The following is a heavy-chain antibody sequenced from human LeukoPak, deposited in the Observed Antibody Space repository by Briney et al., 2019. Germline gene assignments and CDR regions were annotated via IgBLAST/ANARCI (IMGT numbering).Heavy chain of an antibody. Sequence: ASVKVSCKASGYTFTSYDINWVRQATGQGLEWMGWMNPNSGNTGYAQKFQGRVTMTRNTSISTAYMELSGLRSEDTAVYYCARGSSSGWPYYYYYGMDVWGQGTTVTVSS. V-gene: IGHV1-8*01. CDR3: ARGSSSGWPYYYYYGMDV. CDR2: MNPNSGNT. D-gene: IGHD6-19*01. J-gene: IGHJ6*02. CDR1: GYTFTSYD.